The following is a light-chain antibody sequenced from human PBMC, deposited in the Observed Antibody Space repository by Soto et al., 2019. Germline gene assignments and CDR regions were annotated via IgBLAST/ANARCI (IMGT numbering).Light chain of an antibody. CDR1: QSIISY. CDR2: AAS. V-gene: IGKV1-39*01. CDR3: QRRYTSPRT. Sequence: DLQMTQSPSSLSASVGDRVTITCQSSQSIISYLNWYQQKAGKAPQLLIYAASSLQSGVPARYSGSGSGTDFSLSISSLQPEDTEISYCQRRYTSPRTFGEGTKLEI. J-gene: IGKJ2*01.